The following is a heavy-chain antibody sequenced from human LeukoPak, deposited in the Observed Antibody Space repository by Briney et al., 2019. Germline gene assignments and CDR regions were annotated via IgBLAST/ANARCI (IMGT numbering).Heavy chain of an antibody. V-gene: IGHV4-31*03. CDR2: NNYSGTT. Sequence: PSQTLSLTCTVSGGSISSGDSYWSWIRQLPGKGLEWIRYNNYSGTTYYNPSLKSRVTISVDTSQNQFSLKLSSVTAADTAVYYCARNGYCSGGSCYSNNAFDIWGQGTVVTVSS. J-gene: IGHJ3*02. CDR1: GGSISSGDSY. CDR3: ARNGYCSGGSCYSNNAFDI. D-gene: IGHD2-15*01.